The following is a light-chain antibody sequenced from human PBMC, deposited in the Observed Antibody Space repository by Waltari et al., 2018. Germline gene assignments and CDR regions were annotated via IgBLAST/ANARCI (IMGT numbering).Light chain of an antibody. J-gene: IGKJ1*01. V-gene: IGKV1D-8*01. Sequence: ITWRTSQDVKNYFAWYQQKPGKAPELLIYTATFLQTGVPSRFSGSGSGTDFTLTISSLQSEDFATYFCQQNYAFPRTFGQGTKVEVK. CDR3: QQNYAFPRT. CDR1: QDVKNY. CDR2: TAT.